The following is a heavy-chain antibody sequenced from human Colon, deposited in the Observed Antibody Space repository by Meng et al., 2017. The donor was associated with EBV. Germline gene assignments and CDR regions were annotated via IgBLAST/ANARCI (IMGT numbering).Heavy chain of an antibody. CDR3: ARERGGVTRDFDS. CDR1: GGSLSGYY. V-gene: IGHV4-34*02. CDR2: INHSGSA. J-gene: IGHJ4*02. Sequence: VQLQQWGVGLLKPSETLSLTCGVSGGSLSGYYWSWIRHFPGRTLEFIGDINHSGSANYNPSLRSRVTISVDTSKNQFSLKLSSVTAADTAIYYCARERGGVTRDFDSWGQGALVTVSS. D-gene: IGHD3-16*01.